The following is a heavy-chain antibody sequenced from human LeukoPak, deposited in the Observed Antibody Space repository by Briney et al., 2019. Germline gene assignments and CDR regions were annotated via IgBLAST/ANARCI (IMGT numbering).Heavy chain of an antibody. CDR3: ARYKDRDATYYYYMDV. CDR1: GDSISSGGYY. CDR2: IYYSGST. Sequence: PSETLSLTCTVSGDSISSGGYYWSWNRPHPGQGLVWLGYIYYSGSTYYNPSLKSRVTVSVDTSKNHSSHKLCSVTTAVTAEDYCARYKDRDATYYYYMDVWGKGTTVIV. J-gene: IGHJ6*03. D-gene: IGHD2-15*01. V-gene: IGHV4-31*03.